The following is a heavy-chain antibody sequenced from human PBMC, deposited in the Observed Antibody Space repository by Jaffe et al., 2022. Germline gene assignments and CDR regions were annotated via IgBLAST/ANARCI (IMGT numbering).Heavy chain of an antibody. V-gene: IGHV4-61*02. CDR1: GGSISSGSYY. CDR2: IYTSGST. CDR3: ARGADYGYYDSSGYYYAGYYYYYMDV. D-gene: IGHD3-22*01. Sequence: QVQLQESGPGLVKPSQTLSLTCTVSGGSISSGSYYWSWIRQPAGKGLEWIGRIYTSGSTNYNPSLKSRVTISVDTSKNQFSLKLSSVTAADTAVYYCARGADYGYYDSSGYYYAGYYYYYMDVWGKGTTVTVSS. J-gene: IGHJ6*03.